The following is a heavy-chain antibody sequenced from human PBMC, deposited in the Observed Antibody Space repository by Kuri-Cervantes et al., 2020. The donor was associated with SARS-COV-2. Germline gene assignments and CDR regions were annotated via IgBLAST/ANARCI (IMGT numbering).Heavy chain of an antibody. CDR1: GYSISSGYY. CDR3: ARDPNTHDAFDI. D-gene: IGHD2-15*01. CDR2: IYHSGST. Sequence: GSLRLSCTVSGYSISSGYYWGWIRQPPGKGLEWIGSIYHSGSTYYNPSLKSRVTISVDTSKNQFSLKLSSVTAADTAVYYCARDPNTHDAFDIWGQGTMVTVSS. V-gene: IGHV4-38-2*02. J-gene: IGHJ3*02.